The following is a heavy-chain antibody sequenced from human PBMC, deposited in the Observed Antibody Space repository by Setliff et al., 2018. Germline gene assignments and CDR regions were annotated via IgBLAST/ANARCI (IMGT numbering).Heavy chain of an antibody. Sequence: PGGSLRLSCAASGFTFSNAWMSWVRQAPGKGLEWVGRIRSKTDGGTTDYAAPVKGRFTISRDDSKNTLYLQMNSLKTEDTGVYYCTGRTYGHQLGDYWGQGTLVTVSS. CDR1: GFTFSNAW. D-gene: IGHD3-10*01. V-gene: IGHV3-15*01. CDR3: TGRTYGHQLGDY. CDR2: IRSKTDGGTT. J-gene: IGHJ4*02.